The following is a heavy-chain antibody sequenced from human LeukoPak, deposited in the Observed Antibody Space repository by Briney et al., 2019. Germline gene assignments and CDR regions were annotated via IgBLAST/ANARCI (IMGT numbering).Heavy chain of an antibody. CDR3: ARERNDFWSGYYDY. V-gene: IGHV4-61*02. CDR2: IYTSGTT. J-gene: IGHJ4*02. CDR1: GGSISSDTYY. Sequence: SQTLSLTCSVSGGSISSDTYYWSWIRQPAGKGLEWIGRIYTSGTTDYNPSLKGRVTISIDTSKNQFSLKVSSVTAADTAVYFCARERNDFWSGYYDYWGLGTLVTVSS. D-gene: IGHD3-3*01.